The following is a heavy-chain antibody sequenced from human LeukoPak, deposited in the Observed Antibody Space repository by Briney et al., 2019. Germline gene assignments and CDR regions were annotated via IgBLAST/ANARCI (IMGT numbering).Heavy chain of an antibody. J-gene: IGHJ4*02. V-gene: IGHV3-11*01. CDR3: ASRYYDSSGYYYADN. CDR1: GFIFSDYC. D-gene: IGHD3-22*01. Sequence: PGGSLRLSCAASGFIFSDYCMSWIRQAPGKGLEWVSYISSSGSTIYYADSVKGRFTISRDNAKNSLYLQMNSLRAEDTAVYYCASRYYDSSGYYYADNWGQGTLVTVSS. CDR2: ISSSGSTI.